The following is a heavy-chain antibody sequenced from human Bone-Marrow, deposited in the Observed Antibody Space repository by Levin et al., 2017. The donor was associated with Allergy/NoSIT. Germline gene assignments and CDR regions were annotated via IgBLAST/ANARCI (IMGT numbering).Heavy chain of an antibody. D-gene: IGHD6-6*01. CDR1: GASITSADYY. CDR3: VRLSIVPTLPDTFDV. CDR2: IDYSGDT. J-gene: IGHJ3*01. Sequence: SQTLSLTCSVSGASITSADYYWNWIRQSPGRGLEWIGYIDYSGDTYFNPSLQSRVVISLDASKTQFSLKVTSVTAGDTAIYYCVRLSIVPTLPDTFDVWGPGAMVTVSS. V-gene: IGHV4-30-4*01.